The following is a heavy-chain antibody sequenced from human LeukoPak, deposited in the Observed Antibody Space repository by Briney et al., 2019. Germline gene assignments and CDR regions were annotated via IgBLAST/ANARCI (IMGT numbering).Heavy chain of an antibody. CDR2: ISTDSGGT. Sequence: ASVKVSCKASGYTVSGYYMQWVRQAPGQGLEWMGWISTDSGGTGYAENFQGRVTMTRDTSISTYYMELTRLRSDDTAVYFCARGFRVGDMTIFAYWGQGTLVTVSS. V-gene: IGHV1-2*02. CDR3: ARGFRVGDMTIFAY. J-gene: IGHJ4*02. D-gene: IGHD3-3*01. CDR1: GYTVSGYY.